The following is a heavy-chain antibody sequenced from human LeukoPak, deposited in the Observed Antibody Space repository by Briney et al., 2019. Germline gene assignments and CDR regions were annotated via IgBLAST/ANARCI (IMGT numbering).Heavy chain of an antibody. CDR2: ISGSGGST. Sequence: SGGSLRLSCAASGFTFSSYAMSWVRQAPGKGLEWVSAISGSGGSTYYADSVKGRFTISRDNSKNTLYLQMDSLRAEDTARYYFAKDDIVVVVAASFPDYWGQGTLVNVSS. V-gene: IGHV3-23*01. J-gene: IGHJ4*02. CDR3: AKDDIVVVVAASFPDY. D-gene: IGHD2-15*01. CDR1: GFTFSSYA.